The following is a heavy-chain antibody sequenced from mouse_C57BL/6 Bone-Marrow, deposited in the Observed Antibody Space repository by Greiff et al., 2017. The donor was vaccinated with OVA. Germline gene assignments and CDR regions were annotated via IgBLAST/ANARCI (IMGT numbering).Heavy chain of an antibody. V-gene: IGHV1-53*01. J-gene: IGHJ4*01. CDR1: GYTFTSYW. CDR3: ARQRRGSSYDYAMDY. D-gene: IGHD1-1*01. Sequence: QVQLQQPGTELVKPGASVKLSCKASGYTFTSYWMHWVKQRPGQGLEWIGNINPSNGGTNYNEKFKSKATLTVDKSSSTAYMQLSSLTSEDSAVYYCARQRRGSSYDYAMDYWGQGTSVTVSS. CDR2: INPSNGGT.